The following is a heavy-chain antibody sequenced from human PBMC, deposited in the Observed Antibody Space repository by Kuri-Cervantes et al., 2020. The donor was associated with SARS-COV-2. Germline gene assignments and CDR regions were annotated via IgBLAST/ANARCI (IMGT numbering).Heavy chain of an antibody. D-gene: IGHD3-22*01. CDR3: ARHYYYDSSGYAR. Sequence: SETLSLTFTASDGSISSYFWSWIRQLHGKGLEWIGRIYISGRTNYNHSLKSRVTISVDTSKKQLSLKLSSVTDADTAFYYCARHYYYDSSGYARWGQGILVTVSS. CDR1: DGSISSYF. CDR2: IYISGRT. J-gene: IGHJ4*02. V-gene: IGHV4-4*07.